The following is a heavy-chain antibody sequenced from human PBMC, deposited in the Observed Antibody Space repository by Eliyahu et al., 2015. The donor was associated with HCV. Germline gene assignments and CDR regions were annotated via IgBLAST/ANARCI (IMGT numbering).Heavy chain of an antibody. Sequence: EVQLVESGGGLVQPGGSLRLSCAASGFSFGSYVMSWVRQAPGRGLEWVSAISGSGGSTYSADSVKGRFAISRDNSKNTLYLQMNSLRAEDTAVYYCAKDLWGSYPPSAFDIWGQGTIVTVSS. CDR1: GFSFGSYV. CDR2: ISGSGGST. CDR3: AKDLWGSYPPSAFDI. J-gene: IGHJ3*02. D-gene: IGHD3-16*02. V-gene: IGHV3-23*04.